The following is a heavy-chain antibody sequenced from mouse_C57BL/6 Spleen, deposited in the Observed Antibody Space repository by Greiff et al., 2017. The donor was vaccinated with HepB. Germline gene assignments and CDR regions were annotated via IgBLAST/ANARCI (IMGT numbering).Heavy chain of an antibody. CDR3: TRGDYYGSSYGFAY. CDR1: GYTFTDYE. V-gene: IGHV1-15*01. CDR2: IDPETGGT. D-gene: IGHD1-1*01. J-gene: IGHJ3*01. Sequence: VKLQESGAELVRPGASVTLSCKASGYTFTDYEMHWVKQTPVHGLEWIGAIDPETGGTAYNQKFKGKAILTADKSSSTAYMELRSLTSEDSAVYYCTRGDYYGSSYGFAYWGQGTLVTVSA.